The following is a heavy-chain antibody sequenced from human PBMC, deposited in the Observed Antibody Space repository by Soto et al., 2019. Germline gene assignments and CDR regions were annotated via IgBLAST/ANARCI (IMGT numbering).Heavy chain of an antibody. CDR2: IYYSGST. CDR3: ARTYSGYDPYYFDY. CDR1: GGSISSGGYY. Sequence: PSETLSLTCTVSGGSISSGGYYWSWIRQHPGKGLEWIGYIYYSGSTYYNQSLKSRVTISVDTSKNQFSLKLSSVTAADTAVYNCARTYSGYDPYYFDYWGQGTLVTVSS. V-gene: IGHV4-31*03. D-gene: IGHD5-12*01. J-gene: IGHJ4*02.